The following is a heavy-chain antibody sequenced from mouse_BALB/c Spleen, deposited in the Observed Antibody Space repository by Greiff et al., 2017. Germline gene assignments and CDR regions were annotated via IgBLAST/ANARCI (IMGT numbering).Heavy chain of an antibody. Sequence: VQLVESGPGLVAPSQSLSITCTVSGFSLTSYGVHWVRQPPGKGLEWLGVIWAGGSTNYNSALMSRLSISKDNSKSQVFLKMNSLQTDDTAMYYCARDYYGSRDWYFDVWGAGTTVTVSS. CDR3: ARDYYGSRDWYFDV. J-gene: IGHJ1*01. V-gene: IGHV2-9*02. CDR1: GFSLTSYG. D-gene: IGHD1-1*01. CDR2: IWAGGST.